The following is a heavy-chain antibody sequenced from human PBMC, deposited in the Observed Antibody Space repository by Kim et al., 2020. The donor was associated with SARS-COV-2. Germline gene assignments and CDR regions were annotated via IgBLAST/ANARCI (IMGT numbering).Heavy chain of an antibody. D-gene: IGHD6-13*01. J-gene: IGHJ4*02. Sequence: YAAPVKGRLTISRDDSKNTLYLQMNSLKTEDTAVYYCTTDSSSWYLSFDYWGQGTLVTVSS. V-gene: IGHV3-15*01. CDR3: TTDSSSWYLSFDY.